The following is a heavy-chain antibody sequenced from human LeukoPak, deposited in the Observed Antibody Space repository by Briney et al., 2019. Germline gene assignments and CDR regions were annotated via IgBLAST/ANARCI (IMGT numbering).Heavy chain of an antibody. CDR1: GGTFSSYA. CDR2: IIPIFGTA. Sequence: SVKVSCKASGGTFSSYAISWVRQAPGQGLEWMGGIIPIFGTANYAQKFQGRVTITADESTSTAYMELSSLRSEDTAVYYCARAPGATRAFDYWGQGTLVTVSS. J-gene: IGHJ4*02. D-gene: IGHD1-26*01. V-gene: IGHV1-69*01. CDR3: ARAPGATRAFDY.